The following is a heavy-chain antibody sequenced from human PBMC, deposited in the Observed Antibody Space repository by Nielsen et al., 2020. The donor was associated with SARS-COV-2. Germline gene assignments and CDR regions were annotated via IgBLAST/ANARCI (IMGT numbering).Heavy chain of an antibody. CDR1: GGTFSSYA. J-gene: IGHJ2*01. CDR2: IIPILGIA. CDR3: ARLRGRVNWYFDL. D-gene: IGHD2-15*01. Sequence: SVKVSCKASGGTFSSYAISWVRQAPGQGLEWMGRIIPILGIANYAQKFQGRVTVTADKSTSTAYMELSSLRSEDTAMYYCARLRGRVNWYFDLWGRGTLVTVSS. V-gene: IGHV1-69*04.